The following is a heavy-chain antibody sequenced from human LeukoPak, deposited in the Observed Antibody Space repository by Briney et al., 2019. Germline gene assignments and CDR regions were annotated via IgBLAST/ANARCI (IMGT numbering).Heavy chain of an antibody. Sequence: SETLSLTCTVSGYSISSGYYWGWIRQPPGKGLEWIGSIYHSGSTYYNPSLKSRVTISVDTSKNQFSLKLSSVTAADTAMYYCALDYYDSSGYYYVGGGYWGQGTLVTVSS. D-gene: IGHD3-22*01. CDR1: GYSISSGYY. CDR3: ALDYYDSSGYYYVGGGY. J-gene: IGHJ4*02. CDR2: IYHSGST. V-gene: IGHV4-38-2*02.